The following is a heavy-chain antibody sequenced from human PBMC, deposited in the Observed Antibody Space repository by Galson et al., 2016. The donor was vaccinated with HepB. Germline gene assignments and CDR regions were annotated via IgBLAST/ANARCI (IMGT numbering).Heavy chain of an antibody. CDR1: GYTFTKLS. CDR3: ATHRPPTVVTLRHWYFDL. Sequence: SVKVSCKVSGYTFTKLSMHWVRQAPGKGLEWMGGFDPEDSETMYAQRFQGRVTMTEDTSTDTAYMELSSLRSEDTAVYYCATHRPPTVVTLRHWYFDLWGRGTLVTVSS. D-gene: IGHD4-23*01. CDR2: FDPEDSET. V-gene: IGHV1-24*01. J-gene: IGHJ2*01.